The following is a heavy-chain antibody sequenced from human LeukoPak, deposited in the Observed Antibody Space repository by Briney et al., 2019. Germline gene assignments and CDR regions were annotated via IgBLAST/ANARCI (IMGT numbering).Heavy chain of an antibody. D-gene: IGHD1-7*01. V-gene: IGHV3-7*01. CDR1: GFTFSNYW. CDR2: IKGSDK. CDR3: ARDVDWNYDL. Sequence: GGSLRLSCVASGFTFSNYWMNWVRQAPGKGLEWVANIKGSDKGHVDSVRGRFSVSRDDARNSLYLQMDSLRAEDTAVYYCARDVDWNYDLWGQGTVVRVSS. J-gene: IGHJ4*02.